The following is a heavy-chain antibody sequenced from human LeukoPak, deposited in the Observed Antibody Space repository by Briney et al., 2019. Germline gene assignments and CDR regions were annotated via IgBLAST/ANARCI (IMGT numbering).Heavy chain of an antibody. CDR3: ARLGYCSSTSWLPGDCYYYYMDV. CDR1: GGSMSSTTDS. D-gene: IGHD2-2*01. CDR2: IYYSGST. Sequence: PSETLSLTCTVSGGSMSSTTDSWGWIRQPPGKGLEWIGYIYYSGSTNYNPSLKSRVTISVDTSKNQFSLKLSSVTAADTAVYYCARLGYCSSTSWLPGDCYYYYMDVWGKGTTVTVSS. J-gene: IGHJ6*03. V-gene: IGHV4-61*05.